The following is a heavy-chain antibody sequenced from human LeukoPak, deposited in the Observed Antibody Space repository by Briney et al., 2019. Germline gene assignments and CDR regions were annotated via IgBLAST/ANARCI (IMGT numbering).Heavy chain of an antibody. V-gene: IGHV3-23*01. D-gene: IGHD3-10*01. CDR2: ISSSDVNT. CDR3: AKSYTYGWASYYNHYDY. CDR1: GFTFNSYA. Sequence: GGSLRLSCAASGFTFNSYAMNWVRQAPGKGLEGISSISSSDVNTYYADSVKGRFTISRDNSENTLYLQMNSLRVEDTAVYYCAKSYTYGWASYYNHYDYWGQGTLVTVSS. J-gene: IGHJ4*02.